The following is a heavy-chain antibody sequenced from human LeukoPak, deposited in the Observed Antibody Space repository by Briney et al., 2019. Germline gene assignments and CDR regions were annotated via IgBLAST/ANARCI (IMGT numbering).Heavy chain of an antibody. V-gene: IGHV1-2*02. J-gene: IGHJ4*02. CDR3: AREGGSTVTSGFAY. CDR1: GYTFTGYY. Sequence: ASVKVSCKASGYTFTGYYMHWVRQAPGQGLEWMGWINPNSGGTNYAQKFQGRVTMTRDTSISTAYMELSRLRSDDTAVYYCAREGGSTVTSGFAYWGQGTLVTVSS. CDR2: INPNSGGT. D-gene: IGHD4-11*01.